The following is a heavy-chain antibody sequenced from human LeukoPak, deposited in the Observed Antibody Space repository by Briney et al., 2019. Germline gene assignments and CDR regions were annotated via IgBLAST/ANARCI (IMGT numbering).Heavy chain of an antibody. D-gene: IGHD2-15*01. CDR2: IWYDGSNK. J-gene: IGHJ3*02. CDR3: RVVAATTNAFVI. Sequence: GGSLRLSCAASGFTFSSYGMHWVRQAPGKGLEWVAVIWYDGSNKYYADSVKSRFTISRDNSENALYLQMSSLRAEDTAVYYCRVVAATTNAFVIWGQGTMDTVSS. V-gene: IGHV3-33*01. CDR1: GFTFSSYG.